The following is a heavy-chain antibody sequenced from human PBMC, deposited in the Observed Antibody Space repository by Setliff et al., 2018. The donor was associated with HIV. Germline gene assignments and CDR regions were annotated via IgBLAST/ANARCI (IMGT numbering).Heavy chain of an antibody. CDR1: GYTFTSYY. V-gene: IGHV1-46*01. J-gene: IGHJ3*02. CDR2: INPSVVTT. Sequence: ASVKVSCKASGYTFTSYYMHWVRQGPGQGLEWMGMINPSVVTTNYAQKFQGRITMTRDTSTSTVYMELRSLRSEDTAVYYCARDRLHYYDSSFYYYGVPFDIWAKGQWSPSPQ. CDR3: ARDRLHYYDSSFYYYGVPFDI. D-gene: IGHD3-22*01.